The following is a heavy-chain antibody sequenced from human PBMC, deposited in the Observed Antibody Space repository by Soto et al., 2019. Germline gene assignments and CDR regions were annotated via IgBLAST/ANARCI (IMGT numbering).Heavy chain of an antibody. V-gene: IGHV1-2*02. CDR3: ARGRYYGPAYCMDV. J-gene: IGHJ6*02. CDR1: GYIFTDYY. Sequence: GSVQVSFNSSGYIFTDYYIDWVRQAPGQGLEWMGWISPRTGSANFAQRFQSRVSMTRDTSITTAYMELRRMKSDDTAVYYCARGRYYGPAYCMDVWGEGATVTVS. CDR2: ISPRTGSA. D-gene: IGHD3-10*01.